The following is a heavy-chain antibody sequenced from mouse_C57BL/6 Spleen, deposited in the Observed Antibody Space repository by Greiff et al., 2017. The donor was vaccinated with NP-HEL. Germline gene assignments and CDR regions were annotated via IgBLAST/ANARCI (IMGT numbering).Heavy chain of an antibody. CDR2: INPNNGGT. D-gene: IGHD2-1*01. V-gene: IGHV1-26*01. J-gene: IGHJ2*01. CDR3: ANYGNYFYYFDY. Sequence: EVQLQQSGPELVKPGASVKISCKASGYTSTDYYMNWVKQSHGKSLEWIGDINPNNGGTSYNQKFKGKATLTVDKSSSTAYMELRSLTSEDSAVYYCANYGNYFYYFDYWGQGTTLTVSS. CDR1: GYTSTDYY.